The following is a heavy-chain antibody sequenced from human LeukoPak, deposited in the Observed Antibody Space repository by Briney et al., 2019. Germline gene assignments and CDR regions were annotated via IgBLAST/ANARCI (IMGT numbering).Heavy chain of an antibody. Sequence: SETLSLTCTVSGGSISSSSYYWGWIRQPPGKGLEWIGSIYYSGSTYYNPSLKSRVTISVDRSKNQFSLKLSSVTAADTAVYYCASISHYYDSSGYYGVFDPWGQGTLVTVSS. V-gene: IGHV4-39*07. CDR1: GGSISSSSYY. D-gene: IGHD3-22*01. CDR3: ASISHYYDSSGYYGVFDP. CDR2: IYYSGST. J-gene: IGHJ5*02.